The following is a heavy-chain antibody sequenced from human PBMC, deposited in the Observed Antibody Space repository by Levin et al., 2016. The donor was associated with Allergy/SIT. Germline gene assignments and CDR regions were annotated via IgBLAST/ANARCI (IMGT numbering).Heavy chain of an antibody. CDR3: AKDTSIRGYDSSGLDY. Sequence: SLKISCAASGFTFDDYAMHWVRQAPGKGLEWVSGISWNSGSIGYADSVKGRFTISRDNAKNSLYLQMNSLRAEDTALYYCAKDTSIRGYDSSGLDYWGQGTLVTVSS. CDR1: GFTFDDYA. J-gene: IGHJ4*02. V-gene: IGHV3-9*01. D-gene: IGHD3-22*01. CDR2: ISWNSGSI.